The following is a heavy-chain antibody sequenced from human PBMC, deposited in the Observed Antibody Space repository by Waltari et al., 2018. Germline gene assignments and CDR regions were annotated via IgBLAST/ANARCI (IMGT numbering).Heavy chain of an antibody. CDR2: INGDGSST. J-gene: IGHJ6*02. Sequence: EVQLVESGGGSVQPGGSLRLFCAASGFLFSSYWMHWVRQGPGEGLVCVSRINGDGSSTTYADSVQGRFTTTRDNAKNTLYLEMNSLRTEDTGVYYCAREENYDYAMDVWGQGTTVTVSS. CDR3: AREENYDYAMDV. CDR1: GFLFSSYW. V-gene: IGHV3-74*01.